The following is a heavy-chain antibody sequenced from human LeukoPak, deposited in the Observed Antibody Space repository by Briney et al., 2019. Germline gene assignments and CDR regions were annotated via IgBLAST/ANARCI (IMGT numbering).Heavy chain of an antibody. CDR3: ARDHYYGSGSSDY. Sequence: PGGSLRLSCAASGFTFSSYEMNWVRQAPGKGLEWVSYISTGGSTIYYADSVKGRFTISRDNAKNSLYLQMNSLRVEDTAVYYCARDHYYGSGSSDYWGQGTLVTVSS. CDR2: ISTGGSTI. V-gene: IGHV3-48*03. CDR1: GFTFSSYE. D-gene: IGHD3-10*01. J-gene: IGHJ4*02.